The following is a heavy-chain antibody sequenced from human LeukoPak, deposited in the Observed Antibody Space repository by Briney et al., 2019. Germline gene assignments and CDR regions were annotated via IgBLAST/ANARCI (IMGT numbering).Heavy chain of an antibody. J-gene: IGHJ4*02. D-gene: IGHD2-2*01. CDR1: GFIFSNAW. V-gene: IGHV3-15*01. CDR3: ATDIVVVPAAHDY. Sequence: GGSLRLSCAASGFIFSNAWMSWVRQAPGKGREWVGRIKSKTDGGTTDYAAPVKGRFTISRDDSKNTLYLQMNSLKTEDTAVYYCATDIVVVPAAHDYWGQGTLVTVPS. CDR2: IKSKTDGGTT.